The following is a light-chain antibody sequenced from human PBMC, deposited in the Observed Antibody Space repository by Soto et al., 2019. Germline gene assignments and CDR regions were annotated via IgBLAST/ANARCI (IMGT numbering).Light chain of an antibody. Sequence: QSALTQPASVSGSPGQSITLSCTGTSSDVGGYNYVSWYQQHPGKAPKLMIYEVTNRPSGVSNLFSGSKSSNTASLTISGLQAEDEADYYCSSYTSTITVLFGGGTKLTVL. V-gene: IGLV2-14*01. CDR3: SSYTSTITVL. CDR2: EVT. J-gene: IGLJ2*01. CDR1: SSDVGGYNY.